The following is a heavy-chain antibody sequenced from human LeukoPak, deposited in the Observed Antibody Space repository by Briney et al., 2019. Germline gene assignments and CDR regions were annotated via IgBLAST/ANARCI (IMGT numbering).Heavy chain of an antibody. Sequence: AETLSLTCAVYGESFSGYYWSWIRQPPGKGLEWIGEINHSGSTNYNPSLKSRVTISVDTSKNKFSLKLSSVTAADTAVYYCARGGRSIFGIVLNKYFDYWGQGTLVTVSS. V-gene: IGHV4-34*01. CDR3: ARGGRSIFGIVLNKYFDY. J-gene: IGHJ4*02. CDR1: GESFSGYY. CDR2: INHSGST. D-gene: IGHD3-3*01.